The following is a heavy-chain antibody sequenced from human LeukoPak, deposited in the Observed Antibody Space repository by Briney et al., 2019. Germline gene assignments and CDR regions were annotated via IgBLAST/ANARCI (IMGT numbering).Heavy chain of an antibody. J-gene: IGHJ3*02. D-gene: IGHD2-15*01. CDR2: IGSSSGSI. V-gene: IGHV3-21*01. CDR3: AREMYCSGGSCYGDAFDI. CDR1: GFTFSSYS. Sequence: PGGSLRLSCAASGFTFSSYSMNWVRQAPGKGLEWVSSIGSSSGSIYYADSVKGRFTISRDKSKNTLYLQMNSLRAEDTALYYCAREMYCSGGSCYGDAFDIWGQGTMVTVSS.